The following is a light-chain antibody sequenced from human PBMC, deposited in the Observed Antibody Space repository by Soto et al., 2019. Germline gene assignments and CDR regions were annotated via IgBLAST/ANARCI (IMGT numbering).Light chain of an antibody. CDR3: YSYTASDLWV. J-gene: IGLJ3*02. Sequence: QSALTQPRSVSGSPGQSVTISCTGTNSDVGGYNSVSWYQQLPGKAPKLMISAVSQRPSGVPDRFSGSKSGNTASLTISWLQADDEADYFCYSYTASDLWVFGGGTKVTVL. V-gene: IGLV2-11*01. CDR2: AVS. CDR1: NSDVGGYNS.